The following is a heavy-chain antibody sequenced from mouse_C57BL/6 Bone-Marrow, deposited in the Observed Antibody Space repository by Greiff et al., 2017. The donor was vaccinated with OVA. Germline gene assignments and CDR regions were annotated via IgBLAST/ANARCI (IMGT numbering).Heavy chain of an antibody. V-gene: IGHV1-18*01. Sequence: EVKLMESGPELVKPGASVKIPCKASGYTFTDYNMDWVKQSHGKSLEWIGDINPNNGGTIYNQKFKGKATLTVDKSSSTAYMELRSLTSEDTAVYYCAGVTTVSRAHWYFDVWGTGTTVTVSS. CDR2: INPNNGGT. CDR3: AGVTTVSRAHWYFDV. CDR1: GYTFTDYN. D-gene: IGHD1-1*01. J-gene: IGHJ1*03.